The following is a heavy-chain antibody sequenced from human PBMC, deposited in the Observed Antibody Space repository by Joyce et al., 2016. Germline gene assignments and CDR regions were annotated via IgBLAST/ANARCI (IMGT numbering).Heavy chain of an antibody. V-gene: IGHV3-30*03. J-gene: IGHJ4*02. D-gene: IGHD3-9*01. CDR2: ISYDGSNK. Sequence: QGQLVESGGGVVQPGRSLRLSCAASGFTFSNYGMHLVRQDPGKGLELVAVISYDGSNKHYGDSVKGRFTLSRDNSKNTLYLQMNSLRAEDTAVYYCAGGILTGYFDYWGQGTLVTVSS. CDR3: AGGILTGYFDY. CDR1: GFTFSNYG.